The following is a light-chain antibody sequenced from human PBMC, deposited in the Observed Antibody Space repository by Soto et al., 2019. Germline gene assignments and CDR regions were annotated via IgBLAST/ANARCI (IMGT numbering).Light chain of an antibody. CDR2: ASS. J-gene: IGKJ1*01. Sequence: DIQMTQSPSSVSASVGDRVTISCRASQGISSWLAWYQQKPGKAPKLLISASSSLQSGVPSRFSGSGSGTDFTLTISSLQPEAFETYYCQRSTSYPRTFCQGTKVDIK. CDR1: QGISSW. CDR3: QRSTSYPRT. V-gene: IGKV1-12*01.